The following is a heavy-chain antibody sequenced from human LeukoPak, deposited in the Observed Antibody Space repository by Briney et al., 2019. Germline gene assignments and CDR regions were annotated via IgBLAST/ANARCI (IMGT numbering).Heavy chain of an antibody. CDR2: ISSSSSYI. CDR3: ARSPNDFWSGYF. D-gene: IGHD3-3*01. V-gene: IGHV3-21*01. J-gene: IGHJ1*01. Sequence: GGSLRLSCAASGFTFSSYSMNWVRQAPGKGLEWVSSISSSSSYIYYADSMKGRFTISRDNAKNSLYLQMNSLRAEDTAVYYCARSPNDFWSGYFGGQGTLVTVSS. CDR1: GFTFSSYS.